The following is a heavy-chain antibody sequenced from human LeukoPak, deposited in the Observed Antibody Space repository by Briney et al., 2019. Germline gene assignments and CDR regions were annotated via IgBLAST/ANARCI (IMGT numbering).Heavy chain of an antibody. CDR1: GGSISSYY. J-gene: IGHJ4*02. CDR3: ARDHASTSPDY. CDR2: IYYSGST. V-gene: IGHV4-59*12. Sequence: SETLSLTCTVSGGSISSYYWSWIRQPPGKGLEWIGYIYYSGSTYYNPSLKSRVTISVDTSKNQFSLKLSSVTAADTAVYYCARDHASTSPDYWGQGTLVTVSS. D-gene: IGHD2-2*01.